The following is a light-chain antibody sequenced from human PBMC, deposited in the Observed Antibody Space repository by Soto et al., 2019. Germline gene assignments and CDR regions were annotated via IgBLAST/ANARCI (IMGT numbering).Light chain of an antibody. J-gene: IGKJ1*01. Sequence: EIVLTQSPGTLSLSPGERATLSCRASQSVSSSYLAWYQQKPGQAPRLLIYSTSSRATGIPDRFSGSGSGTDFTLTISRLEPEDFAVYYCQQYGSSPWTLGQGTRVEIK. CDR2: STS. CDR1: QSVSSSY. V-gene: IGKV3-20*01. CDR3: QQYGSSPWT.